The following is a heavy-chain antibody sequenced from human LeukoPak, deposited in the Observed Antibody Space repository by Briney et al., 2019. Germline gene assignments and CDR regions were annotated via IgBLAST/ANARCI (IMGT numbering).Heavy chain of an antibody. CDR1: GYTFTSYD. CDR2: MNPNSGHT. D-gene: IGHD3-22*01. Sequence: ASVKVSCKASGYTFTSYDINWVRQATGQGLEWMRWMNPNSGHTGFAQKFQGRVTMTRDTSISTAYMELSSLRSEDTAMYYCAMYYYDSSGPYVGAFDIWGQGTMVTVSS. J-gene: IGHJ3*02. V-gene: IGHV1-8*01. CDR3: AMYYYDSSGPYVGAFDI.